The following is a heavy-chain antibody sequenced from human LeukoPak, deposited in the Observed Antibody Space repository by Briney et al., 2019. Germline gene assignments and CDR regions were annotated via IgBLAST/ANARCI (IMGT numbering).Heavy chain of an antibody. V-gene: IGHV3-30*18. CDR2: ISYDGSNK. D-gene: IGHD5-18*01. CDR3: AKDTAMGNYYYYMDV. J-gene: IGHJ6*03. CDR1: GFTFSSYG. Sequence: GRSLRLSCAASGFTFSSYGMHWVRQAPGKGLEWVAVISYDGSNKYYAGSVKGRFTISRDNSKNTLYLQMNSLRAEDTAVYYCAKDTAMGNYYYYMDVWGKGTTVTVSS.